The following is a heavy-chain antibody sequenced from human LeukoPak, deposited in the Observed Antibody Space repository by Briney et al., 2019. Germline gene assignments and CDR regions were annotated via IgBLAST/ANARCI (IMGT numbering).Heavy chain of an antibody. Sequence: ASVKVSCKASGYTFTGYYMHWVRQAPGQGLEWMGWINPNSGGTNYAQKFQGRVTMTTDTSTSTAYMELRSLRSDDTAVYYCARGVYYYDSSGYFAWFDPWGQEPWSPSPQ. CDR1: GYTFTGYY. D-gene: IGHD3-22*01. CDR3: ARGVYYYDSSGYFAWFDP. J-gene: IGHJ5*02. V-gene: IGHV1-2*02. CDR2: INPNSGGT.